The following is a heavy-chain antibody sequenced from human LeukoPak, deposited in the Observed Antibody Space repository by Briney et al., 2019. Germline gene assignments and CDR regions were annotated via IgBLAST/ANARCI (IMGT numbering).Heavy chain of an antibody. CDR1: AASITSVGYY. Sequence: SQTLSPTCTVSAASITSVGYYWSWILHHPGKGREGIGYIYYSGSTYYNPSLRSRVTISVDTSKNQFSLKLSSVTAADTAVYYCARSRATVTTLDYWGQGTLVTVSS. D-gene: IGHD4-17*01. CDR3: ARSRATVTTLDY. CDR2: IYYSGST. V-gene: IGHV4-31*03. J-gene: IGHJ4*02.